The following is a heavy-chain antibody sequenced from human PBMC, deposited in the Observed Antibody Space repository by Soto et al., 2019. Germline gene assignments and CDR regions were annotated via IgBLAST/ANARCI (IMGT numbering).Heavy chain of an antibody. CDR3: ARSLVTGKGGIDV. CDR1: GYTFTSYG. V-gene: IGHV1-18*01. Sequence: QVQLVQSGAEVKKPGASVKVSCKASGYTFTSYGLSWVRQAPGQGLEWMGWINGYTGNTKYAKKFQGGVTMTTDTSTNTAYLDLLTLISVATTVYYCARSLVTGKGGIDVWGPGTTVTVSS. D-gene: IGHD3-16*01. CDR2: INGYTGNT. J-gene: IGHJ6*02.